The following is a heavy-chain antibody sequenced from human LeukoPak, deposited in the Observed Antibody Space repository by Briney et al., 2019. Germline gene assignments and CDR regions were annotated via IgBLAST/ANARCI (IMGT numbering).Heavy chain of an antibody. D-gene: IGHD4/OR15-4a*01. CDR3: ARDYDYSLDY. Sequence: GGSLRLSCAASGLTLGNYWMSWVRQAPGKGLEWVANINLDGGDKSYVGSVKGRFTISRDNAKSSLHLQMNSLGAEGTAVYYCARDYDYSLDYWGQGTLVTVSS. V-gene: IGHV3-7*01. CDR1: GLTLGNYW. CDR2: INLDGGDK. J-gene: IGHJ4*02.